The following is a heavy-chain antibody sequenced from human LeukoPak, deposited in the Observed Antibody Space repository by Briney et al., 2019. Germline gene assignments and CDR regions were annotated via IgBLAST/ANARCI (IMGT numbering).Heavy chain of an antibody. CDR2: ISAYNGNT. V-gene: IGHV1-18*01. D-gene: IGHD5-24*01. CDR1: GYTFTTYG. CDR3: ARIRDGYNDAYDI. J-gene: IGHJ3*02. Sequence: ASVKVSCKASGYTFTTYGISWVRQAPGQGLEWMGWISAYNGNTNYAQKFQGRVTMTTDTSTSTAYMELRSLRSDDTAVYYCARIRDGYNDAYDIWGQGTMVTVSS.